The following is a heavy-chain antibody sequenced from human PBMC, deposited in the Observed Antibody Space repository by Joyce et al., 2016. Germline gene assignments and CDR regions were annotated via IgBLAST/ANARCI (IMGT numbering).Heavy chain of an antibody. CDR2: INPDTGDT. V-gene: IGHV1-2*06. CDR1: GYSFSDSY. D-gene: IGHD2-2*01. CDR3: ARGPMPPYAFDV. Sequence: QVNLVQSGAEVKKPGASVKVSCKASGYSFSDSYIHWVRQAPGQGLQWMGRINPDTGDTIDAQKFQGRVTLTRDTFSSTVYMEVSRLRSDDTAVYFCARGPMPPYAFDVWGQGTLVTVST. J-gene: IGHJ3*01.